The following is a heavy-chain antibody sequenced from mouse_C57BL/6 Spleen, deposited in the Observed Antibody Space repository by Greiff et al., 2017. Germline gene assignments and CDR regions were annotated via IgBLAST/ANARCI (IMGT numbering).Heavy chain of an antibody. CDR1: GYTFTDYE. D-gene: IGHD2-1*01. J-gene: IGHJ3*01. CDR3: TRVYYGKGWFAY. CDR2: IDPETGGT. Sequence: QVQLQQSGAELVRPGASVTLSCKASGYTFTDYEMHWVKQTPVHGLEWIGAIDPETGGTAYNQKFKGKAILTADKSSSTAYMELRSLTSEDSAVYYCTRVYYGKGWFAYWGQGTLVTVSA. V-gene: IGHV1-15*01.